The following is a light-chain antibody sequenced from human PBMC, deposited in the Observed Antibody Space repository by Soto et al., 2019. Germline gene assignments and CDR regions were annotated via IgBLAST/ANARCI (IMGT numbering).Light chain of an antibody. CDR2: DVS. V-gene: IGLV2-14*01. J-gene: IGLJ1*01. CDR1: SSDVGGYNY. Sequence: QSALTQPASVSGSPGQSITISCTGTSSDVGGYNYVSWYQQHPGKAPKLMIYDVSYRPSGVSSRFSGSKSGNTASLTISGLQAEDEADYYCSSYTRSSTLYVFGIGTKLTVL. CDR3: SSYTRSSTLYV.